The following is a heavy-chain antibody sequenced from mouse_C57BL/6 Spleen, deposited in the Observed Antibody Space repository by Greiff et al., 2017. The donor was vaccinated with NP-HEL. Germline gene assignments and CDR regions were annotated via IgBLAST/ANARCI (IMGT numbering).Heavy chain of an antibody. CDR1: GFTFSDYY. Sequence: DVQLVESEGGLVQPGSSMKLSCTASGFTFSDYYMAWVRQVPEKGLEWVANINYDGSSTYYLDSLKSRFIISKDNAKNILYLQMSSLKSEDTATYYCARERNYYGSSYFFDYWGQGTTLTVSS. D-gene: IGHD1-1*01. CDR2: INYDGSST. CDR3: ARERNYYGSSYFFDY. V-gene: IGHV5-16*01. J-gene: IGHJ2*01.